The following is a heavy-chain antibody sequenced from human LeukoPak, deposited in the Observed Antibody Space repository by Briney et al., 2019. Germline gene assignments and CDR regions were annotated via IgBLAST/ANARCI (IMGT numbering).Heavy chain of an antibody. CDR1: GGSISSHY. Sequence: SETLSLTCTVSGGSISSHYWSWIRQPPGKGLEWIGYIYYSGSTNYNPSLKSRVTISVDTSKNQFSLKLNSVTAADTAVYYCARRAPYYFDSRGSHFDYWGQGTLVTVSS. CDR3: ARRAPYYFDSRGSHFDY. V-gene: IGHV4-59*08. J-gene: IGHJ4*02. CDR2: IYYSGST. D-gene: IGHD3-22*01.